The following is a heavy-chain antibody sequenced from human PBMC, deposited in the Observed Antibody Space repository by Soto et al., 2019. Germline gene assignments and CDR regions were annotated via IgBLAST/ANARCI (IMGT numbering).Heavy chain of an antibody. Sequence: QVQLVQSGAEVKKPGASVKLSCKASGYTFISYGITWVRQAPGQGLEWMGWISAYNAHTKYGQKFQDRVSLTTATSTNSSYMEMRSLRSDDTAFYFCARVFRWSSSSWGFDSWGQGTLVTVSS. CDR3: ARVFRWSSSSWGFDS. CDR1: GYTFISYG. D-gene: IGHD6-6*01. J-gene: IGHJ4*02. V-gene: IGHV1-18*01. CDR2: ISAYNAHT.